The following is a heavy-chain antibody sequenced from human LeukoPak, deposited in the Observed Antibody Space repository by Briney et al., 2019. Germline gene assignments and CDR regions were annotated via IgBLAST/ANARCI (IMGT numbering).Heavy chain of an antibody. CDR1: EFTFNSYG. D-gene: IGHD3-9*01. CDR3: AKDWSHILTGYLGFDY. CDR2: ISGSGGST. J-gene: IGHJ4*02. V-gene: IGHV3-23*01. Sequence: GGSLRLSCTASEFTFNSYGMHWVRQAPGKGLEWVSAISGSGGSTYYADSVKGRFTISRDNSKNTLYLQMNSLRAEDTAVYYCAKDWSHILTGYLGFDYWGQGTLVTVSS.